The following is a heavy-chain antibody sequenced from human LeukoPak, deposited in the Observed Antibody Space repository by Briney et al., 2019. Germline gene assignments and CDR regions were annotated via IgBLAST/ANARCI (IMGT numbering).Heavy chain of an antibody. CDR2: INPMFNTA. CDR1: GGTFSSYS. J-gene: IGHJ4*02. V-gene: IGHV1-69*08. CDR3: AREAKTSNWNSEPYLDY. Sequence: SVKVSCKASGGTFSSYSFTWVRQAPGQGLEWMGRINPMFNTANYAQDFQGRVTITADKSTSTAYMELITLRSEDTAVYYCAREAKTSNWNSEPYLDYWGQGTLITASS. D-gene: IGHD1-20*01.